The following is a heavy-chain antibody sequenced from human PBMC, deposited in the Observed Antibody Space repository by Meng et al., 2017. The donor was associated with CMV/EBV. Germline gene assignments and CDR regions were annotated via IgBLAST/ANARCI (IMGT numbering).Heavy chain of an antibody. J-gene: IGHJ5*02. CDR3: ARERGRLELERGVNWFDP. V-gene: IGHV4-34*01. CDR1: GGSFSGYY. CDR2: INHSGST. D-gene: IGHD1-1*01. Sequence: GSLRLSCAVYGGSFSGYYWSWIRQPPGKGLEWIGEINHSGSTNYNPSLKSRVTISVDTSKNQFSLQLNSVTPEDTAVYYCARERGRLELERGVNWFDPWGQGTLVTVSS.